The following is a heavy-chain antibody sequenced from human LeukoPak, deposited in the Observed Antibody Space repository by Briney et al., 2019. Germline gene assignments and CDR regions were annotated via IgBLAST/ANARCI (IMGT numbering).Heavy chain of an antibody. CDR2: ISHSGDT. D-gene: IGHD4-11*01. Sequence: SETLSLTCAVSGGSLSGYWWCWIRQSPGTGLEWIGEISHSGDTNYNPSFGSRVAITLDTSNNQFSLHLSSVTAADTAVYYCARTDYSLPWGQGTPVTVSS. V-gene: IGHV4-34*01. CDR1: GGSLSGYW. CDR3: ARTDYSLP. J-gene: IGHJ5*02.